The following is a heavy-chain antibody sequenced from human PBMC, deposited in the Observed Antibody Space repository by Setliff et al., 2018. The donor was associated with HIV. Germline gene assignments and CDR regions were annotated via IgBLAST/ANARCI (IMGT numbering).Heavy chain of an antibody. CDR1: GVSLSSESYY. D-gene: IGHD2-15*01. CDR2: MYYNGRI. CDR3: ARRGESTGSWFSSWYSYDMDV. J-gene: IGHJ6*02. V-gene: IGHV4-39*01. Sequence: LSLTCTVSGVSLSSESYYWGWVRQPPGKALEWVGSMYYNGRIFYNPSLRSRVTIFVDSSKNELSLRLQSVTAADTAVYYCARRGESTGSWFSSWYSYDMDVWGQGTTVTVSS.